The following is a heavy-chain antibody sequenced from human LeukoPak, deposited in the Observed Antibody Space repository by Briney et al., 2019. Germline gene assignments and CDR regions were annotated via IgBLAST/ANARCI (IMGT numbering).Heavy chain of an antibody. Sequence: QAGGSLRLSCAAAGFTVSSNYMSWVRQAPGKGLVWVSRINHNGNSIHYADSVKGRFTISRDNAKNTLHLQMNSLRAEDTAVYYCARVPGYSGYFYGMDIWGQGTTVTVSS. CDR2: INHNGNSI. V-gene: IGHV3-74*01. D-gene: IGHD5-12*01. CDR1: GFTVSSNY. J-gene: IGHJ6*02. CDR3: ARVPGYSGYFYGMDI.